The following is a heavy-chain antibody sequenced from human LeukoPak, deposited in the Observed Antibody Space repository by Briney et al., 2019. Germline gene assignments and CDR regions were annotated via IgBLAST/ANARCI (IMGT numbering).Heavy chain of an antibody. V-gene: IGHV3-9*01. D-gene: IGHD3-22*01. J-gene: IGHJ4*02. CDR2: ICWNSGTI. CDR1: GFTLDDYA. CDR3: GKDLAYDSSGSLDS. Sequence: SLRLSCAASGFTLDDYAMHWVRQAPGKGLEWVSGICWNSGTIGYADSVKGRFTISRDKAKNPLYLQMNSLRAEDTAFYFCGKDLAYDSSGSLDSWGQGTLVTVSS.